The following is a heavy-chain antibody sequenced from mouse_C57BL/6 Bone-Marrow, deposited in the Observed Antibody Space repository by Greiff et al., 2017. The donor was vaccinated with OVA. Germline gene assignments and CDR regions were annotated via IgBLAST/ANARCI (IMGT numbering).Heavy chain of an antibody. V-gene: IGHV1-82*01. CDR2: IYPGDGDT. Sequence: QVQLQQSGPELVKPGASVKISCKASGYAFSSSWMNWVKQRPGKGLEWIGRIYPGDGDTNYNGKFKGKATLTADKSSSTAYMQLSSLTSEDSAVYFCARGYFDVWGTGTTVTVSS. CDR3: ARGYFDV. CDR1: GYAFSSSW. J-gene: IGHJ1*03.